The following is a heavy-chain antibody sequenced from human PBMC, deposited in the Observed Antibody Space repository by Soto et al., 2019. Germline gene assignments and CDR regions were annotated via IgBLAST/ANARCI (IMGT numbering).Heavy chain of an antibody. J-gene: IGHJ4*02. V-gene: IGHV4-30-4*01. Sequence: QVQLQESGPGLVKPSQTLSLTCTVSGGSIRSGDYYWSWIRQPPGKGLEWIGYIYYSGGTYYNPSLKSRVSISRDTSKNQFSLKLTSVTAADTAVYYCARGELSHCSGDNCFQEIYYFDYWGQGTLVTVSS. CDR2: IYYSGGT. CDR3: ARGELSHCSGDNCFQEIYYFDY. CDR1: GGSIRSGDYY. D-gene: IGHD2-15*01.